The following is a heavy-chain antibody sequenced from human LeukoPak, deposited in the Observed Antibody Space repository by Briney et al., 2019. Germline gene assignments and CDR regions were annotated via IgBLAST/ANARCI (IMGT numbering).Heavy chain of an antibody. CDR3: ARLGDYDVFDI. CDR2: ISYDGSNK. CDR1: GFTFSSYA. D-gene: IGHD3-16*01. J-gene: IGHJ3*02. Sequence: PGRSLRLSCAASGFTFSSYAMHWVRQAPGKGLEWVAVISYDGSNKYYADSVKGRFTISRDNSKNTLYLQMNSLRAEDTAVYYCARLGDYDVFDIWGKGTMVTVSS. V-gene: IGHV3-30-3*01.